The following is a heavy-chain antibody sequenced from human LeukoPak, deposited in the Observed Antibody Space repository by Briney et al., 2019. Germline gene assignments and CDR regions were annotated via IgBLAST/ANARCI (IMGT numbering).Heavy chain of an antibody. CDR2: IYYSGST. Sequence: SETLSLTCTVPGGSISSYYWSWIRQPPGKGLEWIGYIYYSGSTNYNPSLKSRVTISVDTSKNQFSLKLSSVTAADTAVYYCARAWGPGGHFDYWGQGTLVTVSS. V-gene: IGHV4-59*01. J-gene: IGHJ4*02. CDR3: ARAWGPGGHFDY. CDR1: GGSISSYY. D-gene: IGHD3-16*01.